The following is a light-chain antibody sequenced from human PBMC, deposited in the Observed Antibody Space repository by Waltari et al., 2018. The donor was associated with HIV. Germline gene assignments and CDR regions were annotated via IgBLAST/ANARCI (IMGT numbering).Light chain of an antibody. CDR1: ALPKKY. CDR2: EAS. V-gene: IGLV3-10*01. CDR3: YSTDSSGNHRGV. Sequence: SYELTQPPSVSVSPGQTARITCSGDALPKKYAYWYQQKSGQAPVLVIYEASKRPSGIPGRFSGSSSGTMATLTISGAQVEDEADYYCYSTDSSGNHRGVFGGGTKLTVL. J-gene: IGLJ3*02.